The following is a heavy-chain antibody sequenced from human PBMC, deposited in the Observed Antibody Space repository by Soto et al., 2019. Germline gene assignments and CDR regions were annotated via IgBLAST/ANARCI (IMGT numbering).Heavy chain of an antibody. CDR3: ARCGNGCFDC. D-gene: IGHD6-19*01. CDR2: VTKDGNVI. V-gene: IGHV3-74*01. CDR1: GFTFSAYW. J-gene: IGHJ4*02. Sequence: EVQLVESGGGLVQPGGSLRLSCAASGFTFSAYWMHWVRQAPGKGLVWVARVTKDGNVISYADSVKGRFTISRDNAKNTVYLQMSSLGVEDAAVYYCARCGNGCFDCWGQGTLVTVSS.